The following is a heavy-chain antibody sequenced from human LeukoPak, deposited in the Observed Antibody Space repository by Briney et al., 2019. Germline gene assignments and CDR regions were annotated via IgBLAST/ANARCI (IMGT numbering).Heavy chain of an antibody. Sequence: PGGALMLCCAAYGFNLCIELMSWVRQATGKGVERVGRIKSKTDGRTTDYAAPVKGRFTISRDDSKNTLYLQMNSLKTEDTAVYYCTTGDYGAFDIWGQGTMVTVSS. J-gene: IGHJ3*02. CDR3: TTGDYGAFDI. CDR1: GFNLCIEL. CDR2: IKSKTDGRTT. D-gene: IGHD4/OR15-4a*01. V-gene: IGHV3-15*01.